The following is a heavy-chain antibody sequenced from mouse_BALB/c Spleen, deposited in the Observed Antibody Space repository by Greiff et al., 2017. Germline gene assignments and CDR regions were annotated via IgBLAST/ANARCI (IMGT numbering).Heavy chain of an antibody. CDR2: IDPENGNT. J-gene: IGHJ4*01. V-gene: IGHV14-1*02. CDR1: GFNIKDYY. CDR3: ARWGGLGAMDY. D-gene: IGHD1-1*02. Sequence: VQLKQSGAELVRPGALVKLSCKASGFNIKDYYMHWVKQRPEQGLEWIGWIDPENGNTIYDPKFQGKASITADTSSNTAYLQLSSLTSEDTAVYYCARWGGLGAMDYWGQGTSVTVSS.